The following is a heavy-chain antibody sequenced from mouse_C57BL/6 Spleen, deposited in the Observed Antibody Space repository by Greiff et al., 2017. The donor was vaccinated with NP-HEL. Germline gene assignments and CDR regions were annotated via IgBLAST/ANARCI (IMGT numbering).Heavy chain of an antibody. J-gene: IGHJ2*01. CDR1: GYNFTSYG. Sequence: QVQLQQSGAELARPGASVKLSCKASGYNFTSYGISWVKQRTGQGLEWIGEIYPRSGNTYYNEKFKGKAKLTADKSSSKAYIDLRSLTSEDSAVYFCARSNLDVGFYYWGQGTTLTVSS. CDR2: IYPRSGNT. CDR3: ARSNLDVGFYY. V-gene: IGHV1-81*01.